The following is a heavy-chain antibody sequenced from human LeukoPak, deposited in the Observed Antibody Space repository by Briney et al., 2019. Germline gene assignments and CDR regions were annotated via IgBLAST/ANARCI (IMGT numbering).Heavy chain of an antibody. V-gene: IGHV4-59*01. Sequence: SETLSLTCTVSGASISHYYWSWIRQPPGRGLEWIGRAFYTGSTNYNPSLKSRVTISIDTSKSQFSLRLTSVTAADTAIYYCASLSHCSTSSCFDYWGRGTLVTVSS. J-gene: IGHJ4*02. CDR1: GASISHYY. CDR3: ASLSHCSTSSCFDY. D-gene: IGHD2-2*01. CDR2: AFYTGST.